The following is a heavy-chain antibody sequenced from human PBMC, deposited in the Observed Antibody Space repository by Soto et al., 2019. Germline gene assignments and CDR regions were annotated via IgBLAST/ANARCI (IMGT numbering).Heavy chain of an antibody. CDR1: GFTFSSYG. Sequence: QVQLVESGGGVVQPGRSLRLSCAASGFTFSSYGMHWVRQAPGKGLEWVAVIWYDGSNKYYADSVKGRFTISRDNSKNTLYLQMNSLRAEDTAVYYCAREVAPAGRELDYWGQGTLVTVSS. D-gene: IGHD2-2*01. CDR2: IWYDGSNK. CDR3: AREVAPAGRELDY. J-gene: IGHJ4*02. V-gene: IGHV3-33*01.